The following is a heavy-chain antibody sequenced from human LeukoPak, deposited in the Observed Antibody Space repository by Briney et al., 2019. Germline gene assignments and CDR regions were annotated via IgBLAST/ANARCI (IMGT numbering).Heavy chain of an antibody. J-gene: IGHJ4*02. V-gene: IGHV3-48*01. Sequence: GGSLRLSCAASGFTFSSYAMTWVRQAPGKGLEWVSYVSFSSTTIYYADSVKGRFTISRDNAKNSLYLQMDSLRAEDTAMYYCARDGEYYDSSGSIDYWGQGTLVTVSS. CDR3: ARDGEYYDSSGSIDY. CDR2: VSFSSTTI. D-gene: IGHD3-22*01. CDR1: GFTFSSYA.